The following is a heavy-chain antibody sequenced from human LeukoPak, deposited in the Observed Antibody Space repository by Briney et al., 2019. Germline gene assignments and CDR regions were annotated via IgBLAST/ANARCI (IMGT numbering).Heavy chain of an antibody. CDR2: INPNSGGT. J-gene: IGHJ4*02. V-gene: IGHV1-2*02. D-gene: IGHD2-2*01. CDR3: AKDPSYCSSTSCYAGGDY. Sequence: GASVKVSCKASGYTFTGYYMHWVRQAPGQGLEWMGWINPNSGGTNYAQKFQGRVTMTRDTSISTAYMELSRLRSDDTAVYYCAKDPSYCSSTSCYAGGDYWGQGTLVTVSS. CDR1: GYTFTGYY.